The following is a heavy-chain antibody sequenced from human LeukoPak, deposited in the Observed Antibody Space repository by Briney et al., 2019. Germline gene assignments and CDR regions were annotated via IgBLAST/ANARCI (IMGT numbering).Heavy chain of an antibody. Sequence: PGGSLRLSCAASGYTFSSYGMHWVRQAPGKGLEWVAVIWYDGSNKYYADSVKGRFTISRDNSKNTLYLQMNSLRAEDTAVYYCARGSTTFFYYYYGMDVWGQGTTVTVSS. J-gene: IGHJ6*02. V-gene: IGHV3-33*01. CDR3: ARGSTTFFYYYYGMDV. CDR1: GYTFSSYG. D-gene: IGHD3-3*01. CDR2: IWYDGSNK.